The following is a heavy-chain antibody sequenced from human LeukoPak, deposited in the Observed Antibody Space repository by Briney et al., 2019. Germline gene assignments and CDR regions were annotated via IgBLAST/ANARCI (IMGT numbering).Heavy chain of an antibody. CDR1: GGSISSGGYS. Sequence: SETLSLTCAVSGGSISSGGYSWSWIRQPPGKGLEWIGYIYHSGSTYYNPSLKSRVTISVDTSKNQFSLKLSSVTAADTAVYYCARRDVLMVEYYFDYWGQGTLVTVSS. D-gene: IGHD2-8*01. V-gene: IGHV4-30-2*03. J-gene: IGHJ4*02. CDR3: ARRDVLMVEYYFDY. CDR2: IYHSGST.